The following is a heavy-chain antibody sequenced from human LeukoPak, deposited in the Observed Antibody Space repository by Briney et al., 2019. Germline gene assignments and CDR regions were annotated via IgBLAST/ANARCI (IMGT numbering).Heavy chain of an antibody. J-gene: IGHJ4*02. CDR3: ARRYCSSTSCTLDY. V-gene: IGHV3-7*02. CDR2: INQDGSEK. Sequence: GGSLRLSCAASGFTFSSFWTTWVRQAPGRGLEWVVNINQDGSEKSYVDSVKGRFTISRDNAENSLYLQMNSLRAEDTAVYYCARRYCSSTSCTLDYWAREPWSPSPQ. D-gene: IGHD2-2*01. CDR1: GFTFSSFW.